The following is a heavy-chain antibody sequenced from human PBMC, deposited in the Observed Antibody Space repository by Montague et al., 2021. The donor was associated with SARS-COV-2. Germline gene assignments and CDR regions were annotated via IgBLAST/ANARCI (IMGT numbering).Heavy chain of an antibody. CDR3: ARMFYSYVWVASRYRGNYFDS. CDR1: GDSMSTNY. D-gene: IGHD3-16*01. Sequence: SETLSLTCSVSGDSMSTNYWSRIRQPPGKGLEWIGHIYNSGTTIYNPSLKSRATIFIDVSKTQFSLRLSSVTATDTAVYYCARMFYSYVWVASRYRGNYFDSWGQGTLVTVSS. J-gene: IGHJ4*02. V-gene: IGHV4-59*01. CDR2: IYNSGTT.